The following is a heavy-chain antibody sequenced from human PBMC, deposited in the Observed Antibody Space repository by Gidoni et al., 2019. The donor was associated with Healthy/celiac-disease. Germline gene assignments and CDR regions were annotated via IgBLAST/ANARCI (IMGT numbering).Heavy chain of an antibody. D-gene: IGHD3-22*01. CDR1: GYTFNRYG. V-gene: IGHV1-18*01. CDR2: ISAYNGNT. CDR3: AREGYYDSSGYYYGQTNY. J-gene: IGHJ4*02. Sequence: QVQLVQSGAEVTKPGASVKVSCKASGYTFNRYGISWLRQAPGQGLEWMGWISAYNGNTNYAQKLQGRVTMTTDTSTSTAYMELRSLRSDDTAVYYCAREGYYDSSGYYYGQTNYWGQGTLVTVSS.